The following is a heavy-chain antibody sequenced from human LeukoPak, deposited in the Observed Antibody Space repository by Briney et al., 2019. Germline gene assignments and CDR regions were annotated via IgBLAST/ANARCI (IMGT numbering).Heavy chain of an antibody. CDR1: GGSFSGYY. D-gene: IGHD2-15*01. Sequence: SETLSLTCAVYGGSFSGYYWSWIRQPPGKGLEWIGEINHSGSTNYNPSLKSRVTISVDTSKNQFSLKLSSVTAADTAVYCCARGRCSGGSCYSRRYYYYGMDVWGQGTTVTVSS. CDR2: INHSGST. V-gene: IGHV4-34*01. J-gene: IGHJ6*02. CDR3: ARGRCSGGSCYSRRYYYYGMDV.